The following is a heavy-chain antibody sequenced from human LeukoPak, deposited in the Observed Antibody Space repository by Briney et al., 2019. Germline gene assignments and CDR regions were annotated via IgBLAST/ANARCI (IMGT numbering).Heavy chain of an antibody. CDR2: LSGSGYNT. CDR1: GFTFSSHA. CDR3: AKDPYGTRYFDY. Sequence: GGSLRLSCASSGFTFSSHALSWVRQAPGKGLEWVSSLSGSGYNTYYADSVKGRFTISRDNSKNTVYLQMNSLRAEDTAVYYCAKDPYGTRYFDYWGQGTLVTVSS. V-gene: IGHV3-23*01. J-gene: IGHJ4*02. D-gene: IGHD2-2*01.